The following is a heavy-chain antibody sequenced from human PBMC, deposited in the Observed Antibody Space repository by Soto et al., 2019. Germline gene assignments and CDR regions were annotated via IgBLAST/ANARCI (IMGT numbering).Heavy chain of an antibody. CDR1: GYIFINYY. Sequence: QVQLMQSGAEVKKPGASVKISCKTSGYIFINYYIHSVRQAPGQGLEWVALFNPMSGSTNYAQKLQGRVTVTSDTSTSTVYMELSSLISEDTAVYYCARDLAAADYWGQGTLVTVSS. CDR3: ARDLAAADY. J-gene: IGHJ4*02. CDR2: FNPMSGST. V-gene: IGHV1-46*04. D-gene: IGHD6-13*01.